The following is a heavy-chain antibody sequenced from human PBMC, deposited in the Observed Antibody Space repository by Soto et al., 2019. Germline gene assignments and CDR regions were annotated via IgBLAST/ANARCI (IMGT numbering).Heavy chain of an antibody. Sequence: XSVKVACKASGYPLTSYYMHWVRQAPGQGLEWMGIINPSGGSTSYAQKFQGRVTMTRDTSTSTVYMELSSLRSEDTAVYYCARERGYFDWLLPGFDPWGQGTLVTVSS. J-gene: IGHJ5*02. D-gene: IGHD3-9*01. V-gene: IGHV1-46*01. CDR2: INPSGGST. CDR3: ARERGYFDWLLPGFDP. CDR1: GYPLTSYY.